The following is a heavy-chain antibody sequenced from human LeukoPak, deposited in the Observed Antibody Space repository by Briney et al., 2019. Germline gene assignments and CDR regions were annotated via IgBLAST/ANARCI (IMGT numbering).Heavy chain of an antibody. CDR3: AKPKNGVYGDYIDY. CDR2: ISYDGSNK. V-gene: IGHV3-30*18. Sequence: GGSLRLSCAASGFTFSSYGMHWVRQAPGKGLEWVAVISYDGSNKYYADSVKGRFTISRDDSKNTLYLQMNSLRAEDTAVYYCAKPKNGVYGDYIDYWGQGTLVTVSS. D-gene: IGHD4-17*01. J-gene: IGHJ4*02. CDR1: GFTFSSYG.